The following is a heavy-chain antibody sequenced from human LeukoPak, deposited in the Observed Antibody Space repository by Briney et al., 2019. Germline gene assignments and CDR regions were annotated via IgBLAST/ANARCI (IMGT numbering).Heavy chain of an antibody. D-gene: IGHD3-10*01. Sequence: GGSLRLSCAASGFTFSSYSMNWVRQAPGKGLEWVSYISSSSSTIYYADSVKGRFTISRDNAKNSLYLQMNSLRAEDTAVYYCARLDGSGSLLQQNFDYWGQGTLVTVSS. V-gene: IGHV3-48*01. J-gene: IGHJ4*02. CDR2: ISSSSSTI. CDR1: GFTFSSYS. CDR3: ARLDGSGSLLQQNFDY.